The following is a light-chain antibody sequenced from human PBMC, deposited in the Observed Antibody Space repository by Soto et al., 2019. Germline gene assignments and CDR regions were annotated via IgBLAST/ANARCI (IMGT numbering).Light chain of an antibody. J-gene: IGKJ1*01. Sequence: IMLSQSPAALSLTQRERDNLSCRASQSVGYHLAWYQQKPGQAPRLLIYDASSRATGIPDRFSGSGPGADFTLTISRLEPEDFAVYYCQQYASSPRTFGQGTKV. CDR3: QQYASSPRT. CDR1: QSVGYH. V-gene: IGKV3-20*01. CDR2: DAS.